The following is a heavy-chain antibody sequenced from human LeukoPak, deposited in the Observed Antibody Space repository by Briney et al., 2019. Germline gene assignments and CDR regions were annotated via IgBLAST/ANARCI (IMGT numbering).Heavy chain of an antibody. Sequence: GGSLRLSCVASGLTFSSYAMSWVRQAPGKGLEWVSTISGSGGSTYYADSVKGRFTISRDNTKNTLYLQMDTLRAEDTAVYYCAKDGGLWVSAHWGDSWGRGTLVTVSS. CDR3: AKDGGLWVSAHWGDS. V-gene: IGHV3-23*01. CDR1: GLTFSSYA. CDR2: ISGSGGST. J-gene: IGHJ4*02. D-gene: IGHD7-27*01.